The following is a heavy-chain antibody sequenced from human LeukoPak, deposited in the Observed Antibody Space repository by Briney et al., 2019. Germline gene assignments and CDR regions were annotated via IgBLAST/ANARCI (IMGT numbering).Heavy chain of an antibody. J-gene: IGHJ4*02. CDR1: GGTFSSYA. V-gene: IGHV1-69*04. CDR2: IIPILGIA. Sequence: ASVKVSCKASGGTFSSYAISWVRQAPGQGLEWMGRIIPILGIANYAQKFQGRVTITADKSTSTAYMELSSLRPEDTAVYYCARGPIVGATMDYWGQGTLVTVSS. CDR3: ARGPIVGATMDY. D-gene: IGHD1-26*01.